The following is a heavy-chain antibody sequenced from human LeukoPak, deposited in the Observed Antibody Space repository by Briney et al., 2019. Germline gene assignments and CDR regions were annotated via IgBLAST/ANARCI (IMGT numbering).Heavy chain of an antibody. CDR1: GGSISSYY. CDR3: AREAPGIAVADY. Sequence: SETLSLTCTVSGGSISSYYWSWIRQPPGKGLEWIGYIYYSGSTNYNPSLKSRVTISVDTSKNQFSLKLSSVTAADTAVYYCAREAPGIAVADYRGQGTLVTVSS. J-gene: IGHJ4*02. V-gene: IGHV4-59*01. CDR2: IYYSGST. D-gene: IGHD6-19*01.